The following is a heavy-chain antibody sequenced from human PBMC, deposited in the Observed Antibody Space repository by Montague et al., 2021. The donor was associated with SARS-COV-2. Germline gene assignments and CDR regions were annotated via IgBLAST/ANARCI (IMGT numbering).Heavy chain of an antibody. D-gene: IGHD1-1*01. CDR1: GGSISSYY. V-gene: IGHV4-59*08. CDR3: ARHRRSRYGNFDY. J-gene: IGHJ4*02. Sequence: ETLSLTCTVSGGSISSYYWSWIRQPPGKGLEWIGYIYDSGSTNYKSSLKSRATISVDTSKNQFSLKLNSVTAADTAVYYCARHRRSRYGNFDYWGQGTLVTVSS. CDR2: IYDSGST.